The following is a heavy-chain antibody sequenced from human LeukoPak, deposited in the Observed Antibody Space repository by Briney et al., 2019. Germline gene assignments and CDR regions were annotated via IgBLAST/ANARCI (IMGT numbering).Heavy chain of an antibody. CDR3: ARDVYYYDSSGYYPYYYYYYMDV. V-gene: IGHV3-21*01. D-gene: IGHD3-22*01. CDR2: ISSSSSYI. J-gene: IGHJ6*03. Sequence: GGSLRLSCAASGFTFSSYSMNWVRQAPGKGLEWVSSISSSSSYIYYADSVKGRFTISRDNAKNSVYLQMNSLRAEDTAVYYCARDVYYYDSSGYYPYYYYYYMDVWGKGTTVTVSS. CDR1: GFTFSSYS.